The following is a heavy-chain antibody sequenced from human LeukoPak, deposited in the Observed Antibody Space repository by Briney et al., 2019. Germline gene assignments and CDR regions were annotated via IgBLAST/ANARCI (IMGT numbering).Heavy chain of an antibody. CDR2: ISSSGSTI. J-gene: IGHJ6*02. Sequence: PGGSLRLSCAASGFTFSDYYMSWIRQAPGKGLEWVSYISSSGSTIYYADSVKGRFTISRDNAKNSLYLQMNSLRAEDTAVYYCASWNYDFWSGYFFYYYGMDVWGQGTTVTVSS. D-gene: IGHD3-3*01. V-gene: IGHV3-11*01. CDR1: GFTFSDYY. CDR3: ASWNYDFWSGYFFYYYGMDV.